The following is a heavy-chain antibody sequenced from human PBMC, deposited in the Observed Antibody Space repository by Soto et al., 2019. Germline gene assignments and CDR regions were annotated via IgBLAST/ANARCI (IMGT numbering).Heavy chain of an antibody. CDR2: ISAYNGNT. CDR3: ARRRNPGYSYGLNDYFDY. Sequence: ASVKVSCKASGYTFTSYGISWVRQAPGQGLEWMGWISAYNGNTNYAQKLQGRVTMTTDTSTSTAYMELRSLRSDDTAVYYCARRRNPGYSYGLNDYFDYWGQGTLVTVSS. J-gene: IGHJ4*02. D-gene: IGHD5-18*01. CDR1: GYTFTSYG. V-gene: IGHV1-18*04.